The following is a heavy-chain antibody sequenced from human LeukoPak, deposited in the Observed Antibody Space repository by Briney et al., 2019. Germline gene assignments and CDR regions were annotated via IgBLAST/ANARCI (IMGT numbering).Heavy chain of an antibody. Sequence: GGSLRLSCAASGFTFSSYGMHWVRQAPGKGLEWVAVISYDGSNKYYADSVKGRFTISRDNSKNTLYLQMNSLRAEDTAVYYCAKHGSGSYYRYWGQGTLVTVSS. V-gene: IGHV3-30*18. CDR1: GFTFSSYG. J-gene: IGHJ4*02. D-gene: IGHD3-10*01. CDR2: ISYDGSNK. CDR3: AKHGSGSYYRY.